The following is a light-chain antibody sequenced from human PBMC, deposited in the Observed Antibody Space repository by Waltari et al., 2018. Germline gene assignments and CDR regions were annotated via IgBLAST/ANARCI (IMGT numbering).Light chain of an antibody. J-gene: IGKJ1*01. CDR1: QSLTVNY. CDR3: QQFESAPRT. Sequence: EIVLTQSPDILSLSPGDTATLSCRASQSLTVNYLAWYQQKPGQAPRLLIYATSGRATGVPDRFSGSGSGAHFTLAISRLEPEDFAVYYCQQFESAPRTFGQGTKVEIK. CDR2: ATS. V-gene: IGKV3-20*01.